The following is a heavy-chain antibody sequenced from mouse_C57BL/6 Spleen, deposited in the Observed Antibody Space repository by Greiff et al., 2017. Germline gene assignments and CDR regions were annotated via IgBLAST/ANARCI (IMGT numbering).Heavy chain of an antibody. CDR1: GYTFTDYE. Sequence: VQLKESGAELVRPGASVTLSCKASGYTFTDYEMHWVKQTPVHGLEWIGAIDPETGGTAYNQKFKGKAILTADKSSSTAYMELRSLTSEDSAVYYCTRSGTTRYFDVWGTGTTVTVSS. CDR3: TRSGTTRYFDV. D-gene: IGHD1-1*01. CDR2: IDPETGGT. J-gene: IGHJ1*03. V-gene: IGHV1-15*01.